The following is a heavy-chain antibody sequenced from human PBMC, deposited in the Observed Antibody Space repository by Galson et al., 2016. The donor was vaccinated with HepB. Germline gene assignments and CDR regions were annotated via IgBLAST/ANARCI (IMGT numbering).Heavy chain of an antibody. CDR1: GGTFSNDE. CDR2: IIPIFGTA. Sequence: SVKVSCKGSGGTFSNDEISWVRQAPGQGLEWMGEIIPIFGTADYAQKFQGRVMITAVKSTSTAYMELSSLTSEDTAVYYCATLRGSYSLGGMDVWGQGTTVTVSS. J-gene: IGHJ6*02. V-gene: IGHV1-69*06. D-gene: IGHD1-26*01. CDR3: ATLRGSYSLGGMDV.